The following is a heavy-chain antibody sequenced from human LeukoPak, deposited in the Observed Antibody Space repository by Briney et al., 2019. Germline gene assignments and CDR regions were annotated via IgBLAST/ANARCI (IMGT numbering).Heavy chain of an antibody. CDR3: ARDRSSGWSNNFDY. Sequence: GGSLRLSCAASGFTFSSYPMSWVRQAPGKGLEWVSTISGSGGSTYYAGSVKGRFTISRDNSKNTLYLQMNSLRAEDTAVYYCARDRSSGWSNNFDYWGQGTLVTVSS. J-gene: IGHJ4*02. D-gene: IGHD6-19*01. CDR1: GFTFSSYP. CDR2: ISGSGGST. V-gene: IGHV3-23*01.